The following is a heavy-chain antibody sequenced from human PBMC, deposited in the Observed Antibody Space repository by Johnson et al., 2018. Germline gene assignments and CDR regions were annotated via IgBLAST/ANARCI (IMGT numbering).Heavy chain of an antibody. CDR2: ISYDGSNK. V-gene: IGHV3-30*18. D-gene: IGHD1-26*01. CDR1: GFTFSSYG. Sequence: VQLVESGGGVVQPGRSXRLSCAASGFTFSSYGMHWVRQAPGKGLEWVAVISYDGSNKYYADSVKGRFTISRDNSKNTLYLQMNSLRAEDTAVYYCAKDIEWEPDYYYYYMDVWGKGTTVTVSS. CDR3: AKDIEWEPDYYYYYMDV. J-gene: IGHJ6*03.